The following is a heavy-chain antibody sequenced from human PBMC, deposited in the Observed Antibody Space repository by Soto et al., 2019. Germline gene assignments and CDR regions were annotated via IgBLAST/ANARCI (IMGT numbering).Heavy chain of an antibody. CDR2: INQDGSER. Sequence: EVQLVGSGGGLVQPGGSLRLPCAASGFSFRTYWMTWVRQPPGKGLEWVASINQDGSERYYVDSVRGRFTISRDNAKNSLYLQMNSLRAEDTAVYYCVCGGNSFVYWGQGTLVTVSP. CDR3: VCGGNSFVY. J-gene: IGHJ4*02. D-gene: IGHD3-16*01. CDR1: GFSFRTYW. V-gene: IGHV3-7*01.